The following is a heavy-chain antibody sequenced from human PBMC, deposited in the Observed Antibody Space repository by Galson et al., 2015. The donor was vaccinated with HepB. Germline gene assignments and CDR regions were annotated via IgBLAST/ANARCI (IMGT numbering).Heavy chain of an antibody. CDR1: GFTFSSYS. Sequence: SLRLSCAASGFTFSSYSMNWVRQAPGKGLEWVSSISSSSSYIYYADSVKGRFTISRDNAKNSLYLQMNSLRAEDTAVYYCARLLITMIGARWAFDIWGQGTMVTVSS. CDR3: ARLLITMIGARWAFDI. CDR2: ISSSSSYI. J-gene: IGHJ3*02. D-gene: IGHD3-22*01. V-gene: IGHV3-21*01.